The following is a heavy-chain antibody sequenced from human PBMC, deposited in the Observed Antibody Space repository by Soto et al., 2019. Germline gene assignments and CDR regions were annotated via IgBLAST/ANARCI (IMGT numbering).Heavy chain of an antibody. D-gene: IGHD6-19*01. CDR2: ISAYSGNT. CDR1: GYTFTTYG. V-gene: IGHV1-18*01. J-gene: IGHJ4*02. Sequence: QVQLVQSGTEVKRPGASVKVACKASGYTFTTYGISWVRQAPGQGLEWTGWISAYSGNTNFAQKLQGRVTMTTDTSTTTAYMELRSLRSDDTAVYYCARDHTSSGWFGGHDYWGQGSLVTVSS. CDR3: ARDHTSSGWFGGHDY.